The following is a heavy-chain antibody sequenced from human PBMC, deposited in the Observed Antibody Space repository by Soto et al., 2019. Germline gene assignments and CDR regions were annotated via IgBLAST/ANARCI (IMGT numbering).Heavy chain of an antibody. CDR3: ARDFFYTRSIIAAAAGVRDP. D-gene: IGHD6-13*01. J-gene: IGHJ5*02. CDR2: IWYDGSNK. V-gene: IGHV3-33*01. Sequence: GGSLRLSCAASGFPFSSYGMHWVRPAPGKGLEWVAVIWYDGSNKYYADSVKGRFTISRDNSKNTLYLQMNSLRAEDTAGYYCARDFFYTRSIIAAAAGVRDPWGQGTLVTVSS. CDR1: GFPFSSYG.